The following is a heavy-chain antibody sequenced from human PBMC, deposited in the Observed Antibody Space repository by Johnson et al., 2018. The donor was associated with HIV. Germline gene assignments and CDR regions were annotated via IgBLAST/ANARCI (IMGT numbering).Heavy chain of an antibody. CDR1: GFTFSSYA. Sequence: QVQLVESGGGVVQPGRSLRLSCAASGFTFSSYAMHWVRQAPGKGLEWVAVISYDGSNKYYADSVKGRFTISRDNSKNTLYLQMNSLRAEDTAVYYCARVRGAFDIWVQGTMVTVSS. V-gene: IGHV3-30*04. CDR2: ISYDGSNK. J-gene: IGHJ3*02. CDR3: ARVRGAFDI.